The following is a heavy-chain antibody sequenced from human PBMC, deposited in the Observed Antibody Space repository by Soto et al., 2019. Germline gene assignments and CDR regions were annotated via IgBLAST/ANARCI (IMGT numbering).Heavy chain of an antibody. CDR3: ARLEEATAGY. CDR1: GYDFIDYW. J-gene: IGHJ4*02. Sequence: GESLKISGKGSGYDFIDYWIGWVRQMPGKGLEWVGMIYPGDSDTRYSPSFQGQVTISADRSITTTYLQWSSLKASDTAMYYCARLEEATAGYWGQGTLVTVSS. D-gene: IGHD1-26*01. CDR2: IYPGDSDT. V-gene: IGHV5-51*01.